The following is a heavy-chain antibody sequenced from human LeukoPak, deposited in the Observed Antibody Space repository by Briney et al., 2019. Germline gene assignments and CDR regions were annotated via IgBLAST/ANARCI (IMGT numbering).Heavy chain of an antibody. CDR3: ARGPDFWSGYRHSGYYFDY. Sequence: SETLSLTCTVSGGSISSYYWSWIRQPPGKGLEWIGEINHSGGTNYNPSLKSRVTISVDTSKNQFSLKLSSVTAAGTAVYYCARGPDFWSGYRHSGYYFDYWGQGTLVTVSS. CDR1: GGSISSYY. D-gene: IGHD3-3*01. J-gene: IGHJ4*02. V-gene: IGHV4-34*01. CDR2: INHSGGT.